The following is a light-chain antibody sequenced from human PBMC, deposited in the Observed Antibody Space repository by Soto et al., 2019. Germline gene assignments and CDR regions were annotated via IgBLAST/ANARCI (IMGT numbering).Light chain of an antibody. J-gene: IGKJ1*01. CDR1: HDIRDD. CDR2: AAY. Sequence: AIQMTQSPSALSASVGDRVTITCRASHDIRDDLAWYQQKPGKAPRLLIYAAYYLQSGVPSRFRGSGSGTDFTLTINSLQPEDFATYYCLQDYGYPWTFGQGTKVEI. CDR3: LQDYGYPWT. V-gene: IGKV1-6*01.